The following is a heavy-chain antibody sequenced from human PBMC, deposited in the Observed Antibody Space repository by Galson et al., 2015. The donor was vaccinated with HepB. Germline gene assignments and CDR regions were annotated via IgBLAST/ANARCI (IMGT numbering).Heavy chain of an antibody. CDR1: GFTFSSYA. CDR2: ISSNGGST. D-gene: IGHD3-16*02. V-gene: IGHV3-64D*06. J-gene: IGHJ4*02. CDR3: VKAGPGYDYVWGSYHCDY. Sequence: SLRLSCAASGFTFSSYAMHWVRQAPGKGLEYVSAISSNGGSTYYADSVKGRFTISRDNSKNTLYLQMSSLRAEDTAVYYCVKAGPGYDYVWGSYHCDYWGQGTLVTVSS.